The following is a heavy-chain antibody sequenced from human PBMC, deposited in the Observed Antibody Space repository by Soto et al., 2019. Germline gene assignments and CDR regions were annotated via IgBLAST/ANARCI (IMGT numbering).Heavy chain of an antibody. CDR2: IYWDNDK. CDR3: AHRLVVSSWNDGYFDF. D-gene: IGHD1-1*01. CDR1: GFSLTTSPVG. J-gene: IGHJ4*02. V-gene: IGHV2-5*02. Sequence: QITLKESGPTLVEPTEALALTCSFSGFSLTTSPVGVGWFRQPPGKALEWLAVIYWDNDKRYNPSLKTRITITKDTSRNEVALTMTDMEPKDTATYCCAHRLVVSSWNDGYFDFWGQGFLVTVS.